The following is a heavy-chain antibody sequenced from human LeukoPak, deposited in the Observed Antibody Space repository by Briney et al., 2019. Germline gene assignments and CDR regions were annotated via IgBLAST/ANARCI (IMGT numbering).Heavy chain of an antibody. Sequence: GSLRLSCAASGFTFSDYYMSWIRQAPGKGLEWIGEINHSGSTNYNPSLKSRVTISVDTSKNQFSLKLNSVTAADTAVYYCARERREQLLPPYTRSVTYFDYWGQGTLVTVSS. D-gene: IGHD2-2*01. CDR1: GFTFSDYY. V-gene: IGHV4-34*01. CDR3: ARERREQLLPPYTRSVTYFDY. CDR2: INHSGST. J-gene: IGHJ4*02.